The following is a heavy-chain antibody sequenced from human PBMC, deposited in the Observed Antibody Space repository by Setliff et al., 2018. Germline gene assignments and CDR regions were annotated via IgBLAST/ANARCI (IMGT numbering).Heavy chain of an antibody. CDR2: INHRGST. V-gene: IGHV4-34*01. D-gene: IGHD3-3*01. CDR1: GDSFSDYY. CDR3: ARDVFDFRTGQADP. Sequence: SETLSLTCAVYGDSFSDYYWSWIRQPPGKGLEWIEEINHRGSTNYSPSLRSRVTMSVDTSKNSLYLQMSSLRAEDTAVYYCARDVFDFRTGQADPWGQGTLVTVSS. J-gene: IGHJ5*02.